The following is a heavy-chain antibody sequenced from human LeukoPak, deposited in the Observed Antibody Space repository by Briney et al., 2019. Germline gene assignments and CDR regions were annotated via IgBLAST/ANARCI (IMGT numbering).Heavy chain of an antibody. D-gene: IGHD2-2*01. CDR3: ARVRGYCSSTSCFNFDY. CDR1: GFTFSSYA. J-gene: IGHJ4*02. CDR2: ISYDGSNK. V-gene: IGHV3-30-3*01. Sequence: GSLRLSCAASGFTFSSYAMHWVRQAPGKGLEWVAVISYDGSNKYYADSVKGRFTISRDNSKNTLYLQMNCLRAEDTAVYYCARVRGYCSSTSCFNFDYWGQGTLVTVSS.